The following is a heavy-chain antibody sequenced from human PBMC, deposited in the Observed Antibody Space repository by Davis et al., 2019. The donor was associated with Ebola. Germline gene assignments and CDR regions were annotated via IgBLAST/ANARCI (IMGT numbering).Heavy chain of an antibody. CDR1: GGSFSGYY. J-gene: IGHJ4*02. V-gene: IGHV4-34*01. Sequence: SETLSLTCAVYGGSFSGYYWSWIRQPPGKGLEWIGEINHSESTNYNPSLKSRVTISVDTSKNQFSLKLSSVTAADTAVYYCARRLGYYYDSSGYYIGWGFDYWGQGTLVTVSS. D-gene: IGHD3-22*01. CDR2: INHSEST. CDR3: ARRLGYYYDSSGYYIGWGFDY.